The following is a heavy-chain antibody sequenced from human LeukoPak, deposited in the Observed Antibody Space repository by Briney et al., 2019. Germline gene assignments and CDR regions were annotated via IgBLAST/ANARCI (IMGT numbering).Heavy chain of an antibody. CDR2: IRYDGSNK. CDR1: GFTFSSYG. Sequence: PGGSLRLSCAASGFTFSSYGMHWVRQAPGKGLEWVAFIRYDGSNKYYADSVKGRFTISRDNSKNTLYLQMNSLRAEDTAVYYCAKANYYDSSGLAYWGQGTLVTVSS. J-gene: IGHJ4*02. V-gene: IGHV3-30*02. D-gene: IGHD3-22*01. CDR3: AKANYYDSSGLAY.